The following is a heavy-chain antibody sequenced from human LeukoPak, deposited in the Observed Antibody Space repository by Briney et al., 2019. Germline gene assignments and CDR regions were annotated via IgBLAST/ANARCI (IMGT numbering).Heavy chain of an antibody. CDR3: AKEVQVLTGYYISYGMDV. V-gene: IGHV3-7*04. D-gene: IGHD3-9*01. CDR1: GFTFSSYW. J-gene: IGHJ6*02. Sequence: GGSLRLPCEASGFTFSSYWMSWVRQAPGKGLEWVANIKQDGSEEYYVDSVKGRFTISRDNAKNSLYLVMNSLRGEDTAVYYCAKEVQVLTGYYISYGMDVWGQGTTVTVSS. CDR2: IKQDGSEE.